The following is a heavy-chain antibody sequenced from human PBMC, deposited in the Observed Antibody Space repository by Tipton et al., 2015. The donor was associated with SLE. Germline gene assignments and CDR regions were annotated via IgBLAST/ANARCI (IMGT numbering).Heavy chain of an antibody. Sequence: TLSLTCTVSGDSISSSSNYWGGIRQPPGKGLVGVGSIYYIGSTYYNPSLQRRVTISVDTSKNQFSLKVTSVTAADTAVYYCARLVGGYDILTGYYQRYFDYWGQGTLVTVSS. V-gene: IGHV4-39*01. D-gene: IGHD3-9*01. CDR1: GDSISSSSNY. CDR3: ARLVGGYDILTGYYQRYFDY. J-gene: IGHJ4*02. CDR2: IYYIGST.